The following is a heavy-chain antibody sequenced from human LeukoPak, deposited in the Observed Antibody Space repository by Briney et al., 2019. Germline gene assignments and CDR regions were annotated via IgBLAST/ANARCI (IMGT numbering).Heavy chain of an antibody. CDR2: INWNGGST. V-gene: IGHV3-20*04. D-gene: IGHD3-3*01. J-gene: IGHJ3*02. Sequence: GGSLRLSCAASGFTFDDYGMSWVRQAPGKGLEWVSGINWNGGSTGYADSVKGRFTISRDNAKNSLYLQMNSLRAEDTALYYCARDGVPYYDFWSGSYAFDIWGQGTMVTVSS. CDR1: GFTFDDYG. CDR3: ARDGVPYYDFWSGSYAFDI.